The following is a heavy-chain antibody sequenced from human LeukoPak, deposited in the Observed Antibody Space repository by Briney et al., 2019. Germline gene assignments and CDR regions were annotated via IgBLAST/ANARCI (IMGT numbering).Heavy chain of an antibody. CDR2: IKQDGSEK. J-gene: IGHJ4*02. CDR3: ARVVYYDILTGYFKYFDY. D-gene: IGHD3-9*01. V-gene: IGHV3-7*01. CDR1: GFTFSSYW. Sequence: GGSLRLSCAASGFTFSSYWMSWVRQAPGKGLEWVANIKQDGSEKYYVDSVKGRFTISRDNAKNSLYLQMNSLRAEDTAVYYCARVVYYDILTGYFKYFDYWGQGTLVTVSS.